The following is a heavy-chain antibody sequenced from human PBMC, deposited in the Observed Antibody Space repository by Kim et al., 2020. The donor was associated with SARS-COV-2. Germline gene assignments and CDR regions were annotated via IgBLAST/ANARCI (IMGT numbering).Heavy chain of an antibody. V-gene: IGHV4-39*01. CDR3: ARLVHYYMDV. CDR2: RT. Sequence: RTYCNPSLKSGGAISVDTAKNQCSLKLSSVAAADTAVYYCARLVHYYMDVWGKGTTVTVSS. J-gene: IGHJ6*03.